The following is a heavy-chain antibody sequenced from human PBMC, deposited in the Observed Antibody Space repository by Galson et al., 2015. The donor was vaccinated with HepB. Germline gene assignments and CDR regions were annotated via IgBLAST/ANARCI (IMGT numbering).Heavy chain of an antibody. V-gene: IGHV4-39*01. J-gene: IGHJ6*02. CDR1: GGSISSSSYY. Sequence: ETLSLTCTVSGGSISSSSYYWGWIRQPPGKGLEWIGSIYYSGSTYYNPSLKSRVTISVDTSKNQFSLKLSSVTAADTAVYYCARQSNQLLYRYYGMDVWGQGTTVTVSS. D-gene: IGHD2-2*02. CDR3: ARQSNQLLYRYYGMDV. CDR2: IYYSGST.